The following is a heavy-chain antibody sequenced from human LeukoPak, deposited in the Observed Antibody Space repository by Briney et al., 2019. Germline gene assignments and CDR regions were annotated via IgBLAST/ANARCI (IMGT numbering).Heavy chain of an antibody. CDR1: GGSISSYY. J-gene: IGHJ4*02. CDR2: IYTSGST. D-gene: IGHD3-3*01. Sequence: SETLSLTCTVSGGSISSYYWRWIRQPAGKGLEWIGRIYTSGSTNYNPSLKSRVTMSVDTSKNQFSLKLSSVTAADTAVYYCARVIDFWSGYSYFDYWGQGTLVTVSS. V-gene: IGHV4-4*07. CDR3: ARVIDFWSGYSYFDY.